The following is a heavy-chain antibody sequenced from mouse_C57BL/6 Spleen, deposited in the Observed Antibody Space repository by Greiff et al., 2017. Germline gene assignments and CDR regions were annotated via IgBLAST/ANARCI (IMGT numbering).Heavy chain of an antibody. CDR3: ARGELDDGSRKDYFDY. Sequence: QVQLQQPGAELVKPGASVKLSCKASGYTFTSYWMQWVKQRPGQGLEWIGEIDPSDNYTNYKQKFKGKATLTVDTSSSTAYMQLSSLTYEDSAVYYCARGELDDGSRKDYFDYWGQGTTLTVSS. J-gene: IGHJ2*01. CDR2: IDPSDNYT. V-gene: IGHV1-50*01. CDR1: GYTFTSYW. D-gene: IGHD1-1*01.